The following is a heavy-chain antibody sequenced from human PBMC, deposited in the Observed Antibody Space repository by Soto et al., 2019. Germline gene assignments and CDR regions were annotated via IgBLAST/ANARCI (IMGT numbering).Heavy chain of an antibody. CDR1: GYSFTSYW. V-gene: IGHV5-10-1*01. J-gene: IGHJ6*01. CDR3: ASHLAQPYHTRGGMDV. D-gene: IGHD2-2*01. Sequence: PGESLKISCKGSGYSFTSYWISWVRQMPGKGLEWMGRIDPSDSYTNYSPSFQGHVTISADKSISTAYLQLSSLKASDTAMYYRASHLAQPYHTRGGMDVWGQGTTVTVSS. CDR2: IDPSDSYT.